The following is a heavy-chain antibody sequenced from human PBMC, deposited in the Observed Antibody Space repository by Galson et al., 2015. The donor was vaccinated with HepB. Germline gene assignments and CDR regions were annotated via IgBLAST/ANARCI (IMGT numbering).Heavy chain of an antibody. CDR3: ARDGREWLVDIPDY. D-gene: IGHD6-19*01. CDR2: IWYDGSNK. Sequence: SLRLSCAASGFTFSSYGMHWVRQAPGKGLEWVAVIWYDGSNKYSADSVKGRFTISRDNSKNTLYLQMNSLRAEDTAVYYCARDGREWLVDIPDYWGQGTLVTVSS. V-gene: IGHV3-33*01. J-gene: IGHJ4*02. CDR1: GFTFSSYG.